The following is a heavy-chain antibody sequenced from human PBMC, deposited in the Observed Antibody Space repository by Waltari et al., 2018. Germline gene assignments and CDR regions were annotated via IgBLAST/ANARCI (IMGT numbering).Heavy chain of an antibody. Sequence: QVHLQQWGAGLLKPSETLSLTCGVYGGPLSGHYWSWIRQSPGGGLEGIGEVIHRGNTTSNPSLSGRATISVDTSRSQVSLKLHSVTAADTAVYYCAKTLLLSLYALDVWGQGTTVIVSS. CDR3: AKTLLLSLYALDV. V-gene: IGHV4-34*02. CDR1: GGPLSGHY. D-gene: IGHD1-26*01. CDR2: VIHRGNT. J-gene: IGHJ6*01.